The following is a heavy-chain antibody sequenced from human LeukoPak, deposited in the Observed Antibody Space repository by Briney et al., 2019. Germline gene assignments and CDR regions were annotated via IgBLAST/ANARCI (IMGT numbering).Heavy chain of an antibody. Sequence: KPSETLSLTCTISGGSISNHYWSWIRQPPGKGLEWIVYMYNSESTKYNPSLKSRVTISVDTSKKQFSLKLRSVTAADTALYYCARHVLTAGSIDWGQGTLVTVSS. D-gene: IGHD3-9*01. CDR3: ARHVLTAGSID. CDR2: MYNSEST. CDR1: GGSISNHY. J-gene: IGHJ4*02. V-gene: IGHV4-59*08.